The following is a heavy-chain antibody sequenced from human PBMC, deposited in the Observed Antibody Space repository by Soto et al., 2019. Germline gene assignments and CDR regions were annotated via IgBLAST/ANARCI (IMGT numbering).Heavy chain of an antibody. J-gene: IGHJ6*03. V-gene: IGHV3-7*01. Sequence: GGSLRLSCAASGFTFSSYWMSWVRQAPGKGLEWVANIKQDGSEKYYVDSVKGRFTISRDNAKNSLYLQMNSLRAEDTAVYYCARDPYCSSTSCYAGYMDVWGKGTTVTVSS. CDR2: IKQDGSEK. D-gene: IGHD2-2*01. CDR1: GFTFSSYW. CDR3: ARDPYCSSTSCYAGYMDV.